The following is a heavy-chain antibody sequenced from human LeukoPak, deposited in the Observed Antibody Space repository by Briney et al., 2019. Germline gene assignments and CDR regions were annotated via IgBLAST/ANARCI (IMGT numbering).Heavy chain of an antibody. J-gene: IGHJ4*02. V-gene: IGHV3-21*01. CDR1: GFAFSSYC. D-gene: IGHD2-15*01. CDR2: ISSSSSYI. CDR3: ARPAANYCSGGSCYFDY. Sequence: PGGSLTLSCAACGFAFSSYCMNWLRQAPGKGLEWVSCISSSSSYIYYADSVKGRITISTNNAKNSLYLQMNSLKGEDTAVYYCARPAANYCSGGSCYFDYWGQGTLVTVSS.